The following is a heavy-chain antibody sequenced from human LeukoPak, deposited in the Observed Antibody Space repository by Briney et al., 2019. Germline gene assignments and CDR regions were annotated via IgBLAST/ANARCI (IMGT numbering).Heavy chain of an antibody. CDR3: ARQQIRRSGGGYYYGMDV. CDR2: IYYSGST. J-gene: IGHJ6*04. CDR1: GGSMNSGDYY. Sequence: SETLSLTCTVYGGSMNSGDYYWSWIRQPPGKGLEWIGYIYYSGSTYYNPSLKSRVTISVDTSKNQFSLKLSSVSAADTAAYYCARQQIRRSGGGYYYGMDVWGKGTTVTVSS. V-gene: IGHV4-30-4*01. D-gene: IGHD3-10*01.